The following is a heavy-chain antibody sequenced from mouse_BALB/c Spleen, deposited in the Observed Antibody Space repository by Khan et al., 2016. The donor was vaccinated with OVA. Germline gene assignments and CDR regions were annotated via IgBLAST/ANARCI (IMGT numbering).Heavy chain of an antibody. D-gene: IGHD2-1*01. CDR1: GFTFSTFA. V-gene: IGHV5-9-3*01. J-gene: IGHJ3*01. CDR3: ANYPYGNIPY. Sequence: EVQLLESGGGLVKPGGSLKLSCAVSGFTFSTFAMSWVRQTPEKRLEWLATISSDGDYTYYPDNVTGHFNISRDNAENTLCLQMSSLRSEDTAMYYCANYPYGNIPYWGQGTLVTVSA. CDR2: ISSDGDYT.